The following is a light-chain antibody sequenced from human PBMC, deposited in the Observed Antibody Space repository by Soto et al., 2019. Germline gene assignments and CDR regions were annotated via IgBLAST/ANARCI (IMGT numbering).Light chain of an antibody. J-gene: IGKJ1*01. CDR3: QQYYRPWT. V-gene: IGKV4-1*01. CDR1: QSVLYSSNNKNY. CDR2: WAS. Sequence: DIVMTQSPDSLAVSLGERATINCKPSQSVLYSSNNKNYLAWYQQKPGQPPKLLIYWASTRESGVPDRFSGSGSGTDFTVTISSLQAEDVAVYYCQQYYRPWTFGQGTKVEIK.